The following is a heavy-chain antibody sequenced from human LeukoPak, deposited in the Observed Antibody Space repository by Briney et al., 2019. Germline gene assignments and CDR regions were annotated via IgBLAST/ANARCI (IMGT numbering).Heavy chain of an antibody. V-gene: IGHV1-69*13. CDR2: IILIFGTA. CDR1: GGTFSSYA. D-gene: IGHD3-22*01. CDR3: ASLRGSSGYYNPYYFDY. Sequence: ASVKVSCKASGGTFSSYAISWVRQAPGQGLEWMGGIILIFGTANYAQKFQGRVTITADESTSTAYMELSSLRSEDTAVYYCASLRGSSGYYNPYYFDYWGQGTLVTVSS. J-gene: IGHJ4*02.